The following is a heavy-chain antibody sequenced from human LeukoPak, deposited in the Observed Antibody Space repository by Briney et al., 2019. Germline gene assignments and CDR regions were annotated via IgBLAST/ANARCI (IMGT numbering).Heavy chain of an antibody. Sequence: GGSLRLSCAASGFTFSSYWMSWVRQAPGKGLEWVANIRQDGSEKYYVDSVKGRSTISRDNAKNSPYLQMNSLRAEDTAVCYCARDLSVVVAYVDYWGQGTLVTVSS. V-gene: IGHV3-7*01. CDR2: IRQDGSEK. J-gene: IGHJ4*02. D-gene: IGHD3-22*01. CDR1: GFTFSSYW. CDR3: ARDLSVVVAYVDY.